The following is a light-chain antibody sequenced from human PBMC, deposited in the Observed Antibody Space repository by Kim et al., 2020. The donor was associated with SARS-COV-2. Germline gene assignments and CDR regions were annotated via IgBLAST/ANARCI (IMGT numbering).Light chain of an antibody. Sequence: DIQMTQSPSSLSASVGDRVTITRRASQSISSYLNWYQQKPGKAPKLLIYAASSLQSGDPSRFSGSGSGTDFTLTISSLQPEDFATYYCQQSYSTPQITFGQGTRLEIK. J-gene: IGKJ5*01. CDR2: AAS. CDR3: QQSYSTPQIT. CDR1: QSISSY. V-gene: IGKV1-39*01.